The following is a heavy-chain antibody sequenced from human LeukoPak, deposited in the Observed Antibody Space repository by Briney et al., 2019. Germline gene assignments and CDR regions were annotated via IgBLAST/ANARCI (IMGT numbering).Heavy chain of an antibody. CDR3: ARDDPPRWGAQTGHPLGYYYMDV. D-gene: IGHD1-14*01. J-gene: IGHJ6*03. V-gene: IGHV4-61*02. CDR1: GGSISSGSYY. Sequence: PSQTLSLTCTVSGGSISSGSYYWSWIRQPAGKGLEWIVRIYTSGSTNYNPSLKSRVTISVDTSKNQFSLKLSSVTAADTAVYYCARDDPPRWGAQTGHPLGYYYMDVWGKGTTVTVSS. CDR2: IYTSGST.